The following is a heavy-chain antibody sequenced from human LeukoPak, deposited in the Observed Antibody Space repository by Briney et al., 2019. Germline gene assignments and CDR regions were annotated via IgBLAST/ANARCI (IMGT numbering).Heavy chain of an antibody. D-gene: IGHD6-13*01. CDR1: GFTFSSYA. V-gene: IGHV3-23*01. J-gene: IGHJ4*02. CDR3: AKFGSSSWPRFDY. Sequence: AGGSLRLSCAASGFTFSSYAMSWVRQAPGKGLEWDSAISGSGGSTYYADSVKGRFTISRDNSKNTLYLQMNSLRAEDTAVYYCAKFGSSSWPRFDYWGQGTLVTVSS. CDR2: ISGSGGST.